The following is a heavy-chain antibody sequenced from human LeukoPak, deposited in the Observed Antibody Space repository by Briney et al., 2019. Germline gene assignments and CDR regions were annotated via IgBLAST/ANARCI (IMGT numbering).Heavy chain of an antibody. CDR3: ARAWSNTYYDFWSGYYTGYYYYYGMDV. D-gene: IGHD3-3*01. CDR1: GFTFSSYW. Sequence: PGGSLRLSCAASGFTFSSYWMSWVRQAPGKGLEWVANIKQGGSEKYYVDSVKGRFTISRDNAKNSLYLQMNSLRAEDTAVYYCARAWSNTYYDFWSGYYTGYYYYYGMDVWGQGTTVTVSS. J-gene: IGHJ6*02. V-gene: IGHV3-7*01. CDR2: IKQGGSEK.